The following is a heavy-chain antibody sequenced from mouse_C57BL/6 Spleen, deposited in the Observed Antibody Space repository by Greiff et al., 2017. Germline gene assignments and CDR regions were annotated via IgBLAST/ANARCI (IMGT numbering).Heavy chain of an antibody. Sequence: QVQLKQSGAELMKPGASVKLSCKATGYTFTGYWIEWVKQRPGHGLEWIGEILPGSGSTNYNEKFKGKATFTADTSSNTAFMQLSSLTTEDSAIYYCARARYYYGSSPYAMDYWGQGTSVTVSS. V-gene: IGHV1-9*01. CDR3: ARARYYYGSSPYAMDY. D-gene: IGHD1-1*01. J-gene: IGHJ4*01. CDR1: GYTFTGYW. CDR2: ILPGSGST.